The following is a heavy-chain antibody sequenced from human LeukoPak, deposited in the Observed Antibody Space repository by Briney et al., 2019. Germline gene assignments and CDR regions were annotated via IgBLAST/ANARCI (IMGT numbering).Heavy chain of an antibody. Sequence: ASVKVPCKASGGTFSSYAISWVRQAPGQGLEWMGGIIPIFGTANYAQKFQGRVTITADKSTSTAYMELSSLRSEDTAVYYCARSREGYCSGGSCYSLDYWGQGTLVTVSS. CDR2: IIPIFGTA. D-gene: IGHD2-15*01. CDR3: ARSREGYCSGGSCYSLDY. J-gene: IGHJ4*02. V-gene: IGHV1-69*06. CDR1: GGTFSSYA.